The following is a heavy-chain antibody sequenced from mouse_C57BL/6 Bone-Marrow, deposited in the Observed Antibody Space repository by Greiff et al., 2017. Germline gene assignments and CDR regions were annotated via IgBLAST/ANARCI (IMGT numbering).Heavy chain of an antibody. J-gene: IGHJ2*01. CDR1: GYTFTSYG. Sequence: QVHVKQSGAELARPGASVKLSCKASGYTFTSYGISWVKQRTGQGLEWIGEMYPRSGNTYYNEKFKGKATLTADKSSSTAYMELRSLTSEDSAVYFCARSLFTTVVPDYWGQGTTLTVSS. V-gene: IGHV1-81*01. CDR2: MYPRSGNT. CDR3: ARSLFTTVVPDY. D-gene: IGHD1-1*01.